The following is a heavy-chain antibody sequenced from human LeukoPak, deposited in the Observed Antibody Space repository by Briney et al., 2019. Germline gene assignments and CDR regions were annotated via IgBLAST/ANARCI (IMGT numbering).Heavy chain of an antibody. Sequence: SVKVSCKASGYTFTSYGISWVRQAPGQGLEWMGRIIPILGIANYARKFQGRVTITADKSTSTAYMELSSLRSEDTAVYYCARFYSNWFDPWGQGTLVTVSS. J-gene: IGHJ5*02. CDR2: IIPILGIA. V-gene: IGHV1-69*04. D-gene: IGHD2-21*01. CDR1: GYTFTSYG. CDR3: ARFYSNWFDP.